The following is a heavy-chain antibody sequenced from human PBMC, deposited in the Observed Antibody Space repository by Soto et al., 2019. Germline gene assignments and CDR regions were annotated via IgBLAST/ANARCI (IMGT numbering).Heavy chain of an antibody. J-gene: IGHJ5*02. D-gene: IGHD2-15*01. CDR3: ARGYCSGGSCQSDWFDP. CDR2: IYYSGST. Sequence: SETLSLTCTVSGGSISSYYWSWIRQPPGKGLEWIGYIYYSGSTNYNPSLKSRVTISADTSKNQFSLKLSSVTAADTAVYYCARGYCSGGSCQSDWFDPWGQGTLVTVSS. CDR1: GGSISSYY. V-gene: IGHV4-59*01.